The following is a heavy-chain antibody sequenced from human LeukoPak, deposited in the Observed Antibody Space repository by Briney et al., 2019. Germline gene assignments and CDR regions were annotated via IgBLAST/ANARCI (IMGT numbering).Heavy chain of an antibody. V-gene: IGHV3-53*01. J-gene: IGHJ6*02. CDR2: IYSGGDT. CDR3: ARDCSGSHVQLCGMDV. CDR1: GFTFSSYW. D-gene: IGHD1-26*01. Sequence: GGSLRLSCAASGFTFSSYWMHWVRQAPGKGLEWVSVIYSGGDTYYADSVKGRFTISRDNSKNTLYLQMKSLRAEDTAVYYCARDCSGSHVQLCGMDVWGQGTTVTVSS.